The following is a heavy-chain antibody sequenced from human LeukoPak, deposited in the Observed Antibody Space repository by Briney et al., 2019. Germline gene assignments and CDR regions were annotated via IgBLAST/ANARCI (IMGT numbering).Heavy chain of an antibody. CDR1: GFTFSTYG. J-gene: IGHJ4*02. Sequence: GGSLRLSCAASGFTFSTYGMHWVRQAPGKGLEWVAVIWHDGSHQYYADSVKGRFTISRDNSRNTLYLQMNNLRAEDTAVYFRARSYADGTADYWGQGTLVTVSS. V-gene: IGHV3-33*01. D-gene: IGHD2-2*01. CDR3: ARSYADGTADY. CDR2: IWHDGSHQ.